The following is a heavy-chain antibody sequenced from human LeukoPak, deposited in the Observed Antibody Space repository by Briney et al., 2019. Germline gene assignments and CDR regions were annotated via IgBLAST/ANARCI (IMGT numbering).Heavy chain of an antibody. D-gene: IGHD3-9*01. J-gene: IGHJ6*02. CDR3: ARDRGGSPSYDILTGPSGFSGMDV. CDR2: IYYSGST. CDR1: GGSISSGDYY. Sequence: SETLSLTCTVSGGSISSGDYYWSWIRRPPGKGLEWIGYIYYSGSTYYNPSLKSRVTISVDTSKNQFSLKLSSVTAADTAVYYCARDRGGSPSYDILTGPSGFSGMDVWGQGTTVTVSS. V-gene: IGHV4-30-4*01.